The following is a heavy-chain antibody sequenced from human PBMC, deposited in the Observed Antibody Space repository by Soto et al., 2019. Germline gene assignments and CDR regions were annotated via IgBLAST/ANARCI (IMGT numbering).Heavy chain of an antibody. V-gene: IGHV4-31*03. Sequence: QVQLQESGPGLVRPSQTLSLTCSVSGGSMRSVDYYWTWIRQHPGKGLEWIGHIHNSGTTYYSPSLKSRVTISMDTSKSQFSLMLNSVTAADTAVYYCARDIFYDSSDYKYMETFDIWGQGTMVTVSS. CDR3: ARDIFYDSSDYKYMETFDI. CDR1: GGSMRSVDYY. J-gene: IGHJ3*02. CDR2: IHNSGTT. D-gene: IGHD3-16*01.